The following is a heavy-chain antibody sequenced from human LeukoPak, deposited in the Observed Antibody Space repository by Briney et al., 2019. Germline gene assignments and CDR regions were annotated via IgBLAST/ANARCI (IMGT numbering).Heavy chain of an antibody. V-gene: IGHV3-7*01. Sequence: GALRLSCGASGFSFSDSWMSWVRQAPGKGVEWVADINKDGSVKEYVDSVKGRFNISRDYAKTSLYLQMDSLRAEDTAVYYCATYTNWVAGDVWGQGTTVSVSS. CDR1: GFSFSDSW. CDR3: ATYTNWVAGDV. CDR2: INKDGSVK. D-gene: IGHD7-27*01. J-gene: IGHJ6*02.